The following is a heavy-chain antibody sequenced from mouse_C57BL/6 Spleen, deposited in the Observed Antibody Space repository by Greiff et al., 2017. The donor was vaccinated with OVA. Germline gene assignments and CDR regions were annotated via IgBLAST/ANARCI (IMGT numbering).Heavy chain of an antibody. Sequence: EVQLQQSGPELVQPGASVTISCKASGYTFTDYYMNWVQQSHGKSLEWIGDLYPNNGGTSYNQNIKGKATLPVDKSSSTAYMELRSLTSEDSAVYYCARDTYFDVWGTGTTVTVAS. V-gene: IGHV1-26*01. J-gene: IGHJ1*03. CDR3: ARDTYFDV. CDR2: LYPNNGGT. CDR1: GYTFTDYY.